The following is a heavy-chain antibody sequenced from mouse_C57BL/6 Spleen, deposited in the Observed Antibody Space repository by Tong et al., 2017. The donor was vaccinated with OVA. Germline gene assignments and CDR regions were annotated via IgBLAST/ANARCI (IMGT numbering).Heavy chain of an antibody. J-gene: IGHJ2*01. CDR1: GYTFSSYW. CDR2: ILPGSGST. D-gene: IGHD1-1*01. CDR3: ARYGWPFDY. V-gene: IGHV1-9*01. Sequence: VQLQESGAELMKPGASVKISCKATGYTFSSYWIEWVKQRPGHGLEWIGEILPGSGSTNYNEKFKGKATFTADTSTNTDYKQLSSLTSEDAAVYYCARYGWPFDYWGQGTTLTVSS.